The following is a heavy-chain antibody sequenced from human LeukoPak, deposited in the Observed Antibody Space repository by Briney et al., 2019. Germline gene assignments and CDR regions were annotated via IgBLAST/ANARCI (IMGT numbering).Heavy chain of an antibody. Sequence: ASLKVSCKASGYTFTDDYIHWVRQAPGQGLEWMGWINVNSGGTNYAQKFYARVTMTRDTSISTAYMELSRLRSDDTAVFYCARFRPRHYILTDYYYYMDVWGKGTTVTVSS. CDR3: ARFRPRHYILTDYYYYMDV. D-gene: IGHD3-9*01. CDR1: GYTFTDDY. CDR2: INVNSGGT. V-gene: IGHV1-2*02. J-gene: IGHJ6*03.